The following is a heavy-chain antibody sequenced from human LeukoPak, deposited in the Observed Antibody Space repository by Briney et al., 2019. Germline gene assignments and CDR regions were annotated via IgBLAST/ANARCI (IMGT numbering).Heavy chain of an antibody. J-gene: IGHJ4*02. CDR3: AKDHDFWSGSYYFDY. Sequence: PGGSLRLSCAASGFTFSSYGMHWVRQAPGKGLEWVAFIRYDGSNKYYADSVKGRFTISRDNSKNTLYLQMNSLRAEDTAVYYCAKDHDFWSGSYYFDYWGQGTLVTVSS. CDR2: IRYDGSNK. D-gene: IGHD3-3*01. CDR1: GFTFSSYG. V-gene: IGHV3-30*02.